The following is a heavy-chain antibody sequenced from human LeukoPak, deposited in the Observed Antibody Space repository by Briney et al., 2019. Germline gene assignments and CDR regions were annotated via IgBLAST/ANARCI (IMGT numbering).Heavy chain of an antibody. Sequence: SETLSLTRAVYGGSFSGYYWSWIRQPPGKGQEWIGEINHSGSTNYNPSLKSRVTISVDTSKNQFSLKLSSVTAADTAVYYCASNEYSYGLDYWGQGTLVTVSS. J-gene: IGHJ4*02. CDR2: INHSGST. D-gene: IGHD5-18*01. CDR3: ASNEYSYGLDY. V-gene: IGHV4-34*01. CDR1: GGSFSGYY.